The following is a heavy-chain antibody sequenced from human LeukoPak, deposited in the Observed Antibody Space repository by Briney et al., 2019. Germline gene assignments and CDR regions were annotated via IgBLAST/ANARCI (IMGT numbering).Heavy chain of an antibody. V-gene: IGHV4-39*02. CDR1: GGSIISSNHY. CDR2: ISYSGGT. J-gene: IGHJ3*02. CDR3: AREVEYYDSSGYRPHAFDI. Sequence: PSETLSLTCTVSGGSIISSNHYWGWTRQPPGKGLEWFGSISYSGGTAYNPSLRSQVTISVDTSKNQFSLKVNSVTAADTAVYYRAREVEYYDSSGYRPHAFDIWGQGTLVTVSS. D-gene: IGHD3-22*01.